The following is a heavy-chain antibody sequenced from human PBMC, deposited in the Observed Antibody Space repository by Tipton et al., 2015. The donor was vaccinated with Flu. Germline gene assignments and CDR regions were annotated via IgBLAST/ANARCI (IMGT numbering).Heavy chain of an antibody. Sequence: SLRLSCAASGFTFSSYAMSWVRQAPGKGLEWVSAISGSGGSTYYADSVKGRFTISRDNSKNTLYLQMNSLRAEDTAVYYCAKAIGYCSGGSCYPFDYWGQGTLVTVSS. CDR2: ISGSGGST. D-gene: IGHD2-15*01. CDR1: GFTFSSYA. J-gene: IGHJ4*02. V-gene: IGHV3-23*01. CDR3: AKAIGYCSGGSCYPFDY.